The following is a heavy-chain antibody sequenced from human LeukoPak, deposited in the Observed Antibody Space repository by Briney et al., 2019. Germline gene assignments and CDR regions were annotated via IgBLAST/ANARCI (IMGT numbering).Heavy chain of an antibody. V-gene: IGHV4-39*07. J-gene: IGHJ5*02. CDR1: GGSISSSSYY. CDR3: ARGPHRRRAYCGGDCYSTPRYNWFDP. Sequence: SETLSLTCTVSGGSISSSSYYWGWIRQPPGKGLEWIGSINYSGSTYYNPSLKSRVTISVDTSKNQFSLKLSSVTAADTAVYYCARGPHRRRAYCGGDCYSTPRYNWFDPWGQGTLVTVSS. D-gene: IGHD2-21*02. CDR2: INYSGST.